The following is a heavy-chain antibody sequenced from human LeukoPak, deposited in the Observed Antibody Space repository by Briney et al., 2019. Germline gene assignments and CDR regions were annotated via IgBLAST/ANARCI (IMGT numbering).Heavy chain of an antibody. CDR1: GFTFSSYG. J-gene: IGHJ5*02. V-gene: IGHV3-30*03. D-gene: IGHD3-22*01. CDR2: ISYDGSNK. Sequence: GRSLRLSCAASGFTFSSYGMHWVRQAPGKGLEWVAVISYDGSNKYYADSVKGRFTISRDNSKNTLYLQMNSLRAEDTAVYYCARVFHTYYYDSSSINWFDPWGQGTLVTVSS. CDR3: ARVFHTYYYDSSSINWFDP.